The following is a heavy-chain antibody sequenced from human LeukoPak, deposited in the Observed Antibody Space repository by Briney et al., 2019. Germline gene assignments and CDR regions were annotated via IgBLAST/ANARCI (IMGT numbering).Heavy chain of an antibody. J-gene: IGHJ4*02. CDR3: TRGPLLSSGGHYTIDY. D-gene: IGHD1-26*01. CDR2: ISATSTTI. CDR1: GFVFNMYG. V-gene: IGHV3-48*02. Sequence: GGSLRLSCAASGFVFNMYGINWVRQAPGKGLEWISYISATSTTIKYADSVKGRFTISRDSARQSLYLQMDSLRDEDTAIYYCTRGPLLSSGGHYTIDYWGQGTLVIVTS.